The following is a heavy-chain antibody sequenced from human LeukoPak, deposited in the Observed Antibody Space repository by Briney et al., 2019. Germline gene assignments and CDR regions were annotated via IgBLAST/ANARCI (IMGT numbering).Heavy chain of an antibody. CDR3: ARGEGLFDY. V-gene: IGHV3-53*01. Sequence: GGSLRLSCAASGFTVSSNYMSWVRQAPGKGLEWVSVIYSGGRTHYADSVKGRLTISRDNSKNTLYLQMNSLRAKDTAVYHCARGEGLFDYWGQGTLVTVSS. J-gene: IGHJ4*02. CDR1: GFTVSSNY. CDR2: IYSGGRT.